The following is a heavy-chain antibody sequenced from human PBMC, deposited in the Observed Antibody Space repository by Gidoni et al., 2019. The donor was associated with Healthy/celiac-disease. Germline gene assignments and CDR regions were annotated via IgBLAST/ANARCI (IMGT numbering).Heavy chain of an antibody. CDR1: GGSISSYY. CDR3: AGAVVRDYYYYYGMDV. Sequence: QVQLQESGPGLVKPSETLSLTCTVSGGSISSYYWSWIRQPPGKGLEWIGYIYYSGSTNYNPSLKSRVTISVDTSKNQFALKLSSVTAADTAVYYCAGAVVRDYYYYYGMDVWGQGTTATVSS. V-gene: IGHV4-59*01. CDR2: IYYSGST. J-gene: IGHJ6*02. D-gene: IGHD2-2*01.